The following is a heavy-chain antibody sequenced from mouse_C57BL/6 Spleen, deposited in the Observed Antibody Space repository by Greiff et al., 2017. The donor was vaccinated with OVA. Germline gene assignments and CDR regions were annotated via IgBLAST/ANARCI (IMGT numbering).Heavy chain of an antibody. CDR3: ARQLRLQGAMDY. V-gene: IGHV1-50*01. CDR1: GYTFTSYW. Sequence: VQLQQPGAELVKPGASVKLSCKASGYTFTSYWMQWVQQRPGQGLELIGEIDPSDSYTNYNQKFKGKATLTVDTSSSTAYMQLSSLTSEDSAVYYCARQLRLQGAMDYWGQGTSVTVSS. D-gene: IGHD3-2*02. J-gene: IGHJ4*01. CDR2: IDPSDSYT.